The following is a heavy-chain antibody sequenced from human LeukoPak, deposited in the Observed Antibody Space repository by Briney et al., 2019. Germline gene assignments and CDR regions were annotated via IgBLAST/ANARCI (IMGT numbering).Heavy chain of an antibody. CDR2: ISGTGGST. CDR1: GFTFITYA. CDR3: ARSYFDY. J-gene: IGHJ4*02. Sequence: GGSLRLSCAASGFTFITYAMTWVRQAPGKGLEWVSAISGTGGSTYYADSVRGRFTISRDNSKNTLYLQMNSLRAEDTAVYYCARSYFDYWGQGTLVTVSS. V-gene: IGHV3-23*01.